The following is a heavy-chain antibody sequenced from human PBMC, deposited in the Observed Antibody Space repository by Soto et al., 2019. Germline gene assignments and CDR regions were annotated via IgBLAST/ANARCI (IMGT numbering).Heavy chain of an antibody. Sequence: QVQLVESGGGVVQPGRSLRLSCAASGFTFSTYGMQWVRQAPGKGLEWVAVISYDGYLKYYVDAVKGRFTVARDNSKNRLFLERKSRGVGERVFYFGAKDLRVSGSHYGLLNYYYGRAGWGKGTPATVPP. V-gene: IGHV3-30*18. CDR1: GFTFSTYG. J-gene: IGHJ6*04. CDR2: ISYDGYLK. CDR3: AKDLRVSGSHYGLLNYYYGRAG. D-gene: IGHD3-10*01.